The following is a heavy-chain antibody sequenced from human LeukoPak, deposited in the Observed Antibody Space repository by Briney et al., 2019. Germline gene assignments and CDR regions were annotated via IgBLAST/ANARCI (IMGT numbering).Heavy chain of an antibody. CDR3: AKASWASNADAVL. V-gene: IGHV3-23*01. J-gene: IGHJ4*02. D-gene: IGHD1-1*01. Sequence: GGSLTLSCAASGFTFSSYAMSWVREAPARGLEWVSSLRGNGDTFYADSMKGRFTLSRDDSRNTVYLQLNNLRVEDTAVYYCAKASWASNADAVLWGQGTVVTVSS. CDR1: GFTFSSYA. CDR2: LRGNGDT.